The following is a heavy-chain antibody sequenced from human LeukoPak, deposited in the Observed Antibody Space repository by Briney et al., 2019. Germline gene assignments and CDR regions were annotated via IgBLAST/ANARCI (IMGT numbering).Heavy chain of an antibody. Sequence: GGSLTLSCVASGFSFSSYWMNWVRQAPGQGLEWVANIKQDGGEKNYVDSVKGRFTISRDNAKNSMYLQMSRLRPEDTDVCYCARGSSGSCDFWGQGTLVTVSS. J-gene: IGHJ4*02. CDR3: ARGSSGSCDF. CDR2: IKQDGGEK. D-gene: IGHD1-26*01. V-gene: IGHV3-7*01. CDR1: GFSFSSYW.